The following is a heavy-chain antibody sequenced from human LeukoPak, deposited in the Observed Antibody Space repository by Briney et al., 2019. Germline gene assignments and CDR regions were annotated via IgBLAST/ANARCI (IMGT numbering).Heavy chain of an antibody. CDR2: ISSSSSYI. V-gene: IGHV3-21*01. CDR3: ARGRYCGGDCYYFDY. CDR1: GFTFSSYS. D-gene: IGHD2-21*02. Sequence: GGSLRLSRAASGFTFSSYSMNWVRQAPGKGLEWVSSISSSSSYIYYADSVKGRFTISRDNAKNSLYLQMNSLRAEDTAVYYCARGRYCGGDCYYFDYWGQGTLVTVSS. J-gene: IGHJ4*02.